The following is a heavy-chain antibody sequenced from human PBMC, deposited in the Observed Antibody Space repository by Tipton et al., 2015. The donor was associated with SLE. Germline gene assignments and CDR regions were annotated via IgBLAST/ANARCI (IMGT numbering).Heavy chain of an antibody. V-gene: IGHV4-38-2*02. J-gene: IGHJ4*02. CDR3: ARGGGVGTTWDN. CDR1: GGSISSSYY. D-gene: IGHD1-26*01. Sequence: TLSLTCTVSGGSISSSYYWGWIRQSPGKGLEWIGTIYHSGSTHSNPSLKSRVTISGDTSKNQFSLNLTSVTAADTAVYYCARGGGVGTTWDNWGQGTLVTVSS. CDR2: IYHSGST.